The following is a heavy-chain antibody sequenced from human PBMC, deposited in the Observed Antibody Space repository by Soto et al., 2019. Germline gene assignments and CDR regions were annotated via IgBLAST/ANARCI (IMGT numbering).Heavy chain of an antibody. Sequence: QVQLVESGGGVVQPGRSLRLSCAASGFIFKHHAMHWVRQAAGKGLEWVVQIWYDGSHTYYTDSVKGRFTISRDNLKDMVYLQMDSLRAEDTAVYYCARDGQQLAPYAMDVWGQGTTVTVSS. CDR3: ARDGQQLAPYAMDV. J-gene: IGHJ6*02. CDR2: IWYDGSHT. CDR1: GFIFKHHA. V-gene: IGHV3-33*01. D-gene: IGHD1-1*01.